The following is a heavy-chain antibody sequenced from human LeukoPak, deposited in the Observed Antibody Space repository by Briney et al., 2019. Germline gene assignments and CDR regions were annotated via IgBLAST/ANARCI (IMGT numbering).Heavy chain of an antibody. D-gene: IGHD4-17*01. CDR3: AKDDYGADP. Sequence: GGSLRLSCAACGFTFRSHAMSWVRQAPEKGLEWVSAISGSGGSTYYADSVKGRFTISRDNSKNTLYLQMNNLRAEDTAVYYCAKDDYGADPGGQGTLVTVSS. CDR1: GFTFRSHA. V-gene: IGHV3-23*01. J-gene: IGHJ5*02. CDR2: ISGSGGST.